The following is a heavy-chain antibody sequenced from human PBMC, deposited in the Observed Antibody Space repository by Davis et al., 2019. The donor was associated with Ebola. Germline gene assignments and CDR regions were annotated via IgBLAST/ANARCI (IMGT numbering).Heavy chain of an antibody. CDR3: ASSRDMYSSSWYRFRHTPWGSNYGMDV. D-gene: IGHD6-13*01. J-gene: IGHJ6*02. CDR2: ISAYNGNT. CDR1: GYTFTSYY. V-gene: IGHV1-18*04. Sequence: AASVKVSCKASGYTFTSYYMHWVRQAPGQGLEWMGWISAYNGNTNYAQKLQGRVTMTTDTSTSTAYMELSSLRSDDTAVYYCASSRDMYSSSWYRFRHTPWGSNYGMDVWGQGTTVTVSS.